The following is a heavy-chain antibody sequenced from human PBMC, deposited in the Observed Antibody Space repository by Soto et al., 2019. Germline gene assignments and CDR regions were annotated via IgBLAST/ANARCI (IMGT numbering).Heavy chain of an antibody. J-gene: IGHJ4*02. CDR1: GFDFSNFG. Sequence: QVQVVESGGGVVQPGRSLRLSCAASGFDFSNFGMHWVRQVPGKGVEWVAVIWHRGGNKDYADYAKGRFTISRDNSKNILYLEMNRLRVEDTAVYYCARGPGQVEAMDYWGQGTLVTVSS. CDR2: IWHRGGNK. CDR3: ARGPGQVEAMDY. V-gene: IGHV3-33*01.